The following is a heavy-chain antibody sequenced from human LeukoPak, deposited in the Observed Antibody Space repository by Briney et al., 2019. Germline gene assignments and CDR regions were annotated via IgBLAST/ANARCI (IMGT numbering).Heavy chain of an antibody. J-gene: IGHJ4*02. V-gene: IGHV1-2*02. Sequence: ASVKVSCKASVYTFTGYYIHWVRQAPGQGLEWMGGINPKSGGTNYAQIFQGRVTMTGDTSISTAFMELSRLRFDDTAVYYCAIVGGYSPLLPFAYWGQGTLVTVSS. CDR1: VYTFTGYY. D-gene: IGHD5-18*01. CDR2: INPKSGGT. CDR3: AIVGGYSPLLPFAY.